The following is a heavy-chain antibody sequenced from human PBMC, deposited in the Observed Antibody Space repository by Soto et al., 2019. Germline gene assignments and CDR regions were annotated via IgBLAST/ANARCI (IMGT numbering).Heavy chain of an antibody. CDR3: ARHFDVNTALDYYYFDL. CDR2: LYSSGRA. J-gene: IGHJ2*01. CDR1: GVSISPYY. Sequence: QVQLQESGPGLVKTSETLSLTCTVSGVSISPYYWTWIRQPAGKGLEWIGHLYSSGRATYNPSLKNRVTMSVFMDPFSLPRKSVTATDTAVYYCARHFDVNTALDYYYFDLWGRGALVTVSS. D-gene: IGHD5-18*01. V-gene: IGHV4-4*07.